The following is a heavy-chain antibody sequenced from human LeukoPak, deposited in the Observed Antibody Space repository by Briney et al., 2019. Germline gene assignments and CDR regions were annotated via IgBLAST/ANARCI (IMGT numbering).Heavy chain of an antibody. CDR3: ASGGRITGSYDS. J-gene: IGHJ5*02. Sequence: GGSLRLSCAASGFTFSSYWMHWVRQAPGKGLVWVSRINTDGSNTRYADSVKGRFTISRDNAKNTLYLQMNSLRAEDTAMYHCASGGRITGSYDSWGQGTLVTVSS. V-gene: IGHV3-74*01. D-gene: IGHD1-26*01. CDR2: INTDGSNT. CDR1: GFTFSSYW.